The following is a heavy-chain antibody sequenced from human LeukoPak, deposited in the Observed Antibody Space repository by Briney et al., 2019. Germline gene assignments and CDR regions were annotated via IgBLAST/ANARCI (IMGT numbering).Heavy chain of an antibody. Sequence: PGGSLRLSCAASGFTFSSYSMNWVRQAPGKGLEWVSSISSSSSYIYYADSVKGRFTISRDNAKNSLYLQMNSLRAEDTAVYYCARVYTENWNDPTSDYWGQGTLVTVSS. J-gene: IGHJ4*02. V-gene: IGHV3-21*01. CDR1: GFTFSSYS. CDR3: ARVYTENWNDPTSDY. D-gene: IGHD1-1*01. CDR2: ISSSSSYI.